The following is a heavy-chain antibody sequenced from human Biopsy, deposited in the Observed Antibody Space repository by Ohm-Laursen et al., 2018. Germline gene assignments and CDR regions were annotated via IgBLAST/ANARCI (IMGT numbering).Heavy chain of an antibody. V-gene: IGHV4-34*01. D-gene: IGHD3-10*01. CDR2: INHSGST. J-gene: IGHJ5*02. CDR1: GFTFSSYD. Sequence: LRLSCTAAGFTFSSYDMSWVRQTPGKGLEWTGEINHSGSTNYKPSLDSRVAISADTSKNQFSLNLYSVTAADTAVYFCARGLPRIAPMVRGRRTWFDPWGQGTLVTVSS. CDR3: ARGLPRIAPMVRGRRTWFDP.